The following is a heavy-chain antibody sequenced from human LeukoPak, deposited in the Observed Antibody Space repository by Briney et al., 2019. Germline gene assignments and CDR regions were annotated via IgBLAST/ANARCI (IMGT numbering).Heavy chain of an antibody. CDR1: GYTFTPFD. CDR3: ARVNSYGLFDY. D-gene: IGHD5-18*01. J-gene: IGHJ4*02. CDR2: MNPNNGNT. Sequence: ASVKVSCKASGYTFTPFDIHWVRQATGQGLEWMGWMNPNNGNTGYAQTFQGRVTMTRSTSITTAYMELTSLRSEDTAVYCCARVNSYGLFDYWGQGTLVTVSS. V-gene: IGHV1-8*01.